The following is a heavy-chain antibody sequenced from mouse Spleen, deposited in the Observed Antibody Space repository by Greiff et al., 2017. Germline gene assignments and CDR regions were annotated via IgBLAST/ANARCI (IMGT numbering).Heavy chain of an antibody. CDR2: INPGSGST. J-gene: IGHJ2*01. Sequence: QVQLQQSGAELVRPGTSVKVSCKASGYAFTNYLIEWVKQRPGQGLEWIGVINPGSGSTNYNEKFKSKATLTVDTSSSTAYMQLSSLTSEDSAVYYCARKGKDYSYYSYFDYWGQGTTLTVSS. CDR1: GYAFTNYL. D-gene: IGHD2-12*01. CDR3: ARKGKDYSYYSYFDY. V-gene: IGHV1-54*01.